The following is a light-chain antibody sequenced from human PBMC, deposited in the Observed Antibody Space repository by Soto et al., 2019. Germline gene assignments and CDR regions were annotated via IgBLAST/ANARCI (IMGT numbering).Light chain of an antibody. Sequence: DIVMTQSPDSLAVSLGERATINCKSSQSVLSTSNNRNYLAWYQHKPGQTPKLLVSWASTRESGVPDRFSGSGSGTDFTLTISSLQAEDAAVYYCQQYYTTPHTFGQGTKVEIK. CDR1: QSVLSTSNNRNY. CDR2: WAS. CDR3: QQYYTTPHT. V-gene: IGKV4-1*01. J-gene: IGKJ1*01.